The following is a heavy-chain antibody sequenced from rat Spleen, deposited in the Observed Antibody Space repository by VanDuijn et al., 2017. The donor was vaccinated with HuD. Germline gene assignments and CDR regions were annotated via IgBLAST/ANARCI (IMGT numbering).Heavy chain of an antibody. V-gene: IGHV5S23*01. Sequence: EVQLVESGGGLVQPGRSLKLSCAASGFTFSDYDMAWVRQAPTRGLEWVASISSDGVSTYYRDSVKGRFTISRDNAKSTLYLQMDSLRSEDTATYYCARPDSPFDYWGQGVMVTVSS. CDR2: ISSDGVST. J-gene: IGHJ2*01. CDR3: ARPDSPFDY. CDR1: GFTFSDYD.